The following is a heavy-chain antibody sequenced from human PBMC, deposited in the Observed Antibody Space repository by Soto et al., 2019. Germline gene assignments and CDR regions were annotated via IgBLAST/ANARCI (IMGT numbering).Heavy chain of an antibody. Sequence: GGSLRLSCAASGFTFSSHGMHWVRQAPGKGLEWVAVIWYDGSNKYYADSVKGRFTISRDNSKNTLYLQMNSLRAEDTAVYYCAREGHDILTGYDDAFDIWGQGTMVTVSS. CDR1: GFTFSSHG. CDR3: AREGHDILTGYDDAFDI. D-gene: IGHD3-9*01. CDR2: IWYDGSNK. J-gene: IGHJ3*02. V-gene: IGHV3-33*01.